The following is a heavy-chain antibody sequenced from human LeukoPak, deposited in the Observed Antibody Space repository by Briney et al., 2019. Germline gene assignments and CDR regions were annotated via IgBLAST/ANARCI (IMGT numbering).Heavy chain of an antibody. CDR1: GFSFSSYS. J-gene: IGHJ4*02. CDR2: ISGSGNAK. Sequence: GGSLRHSCAASGFSFSSYSMNWVRQAPGKGLEWVSYISGSGNAKHYTDSVKGRFTISRDNAKNALYLQMNSLRAEDTAVYFCARDYLYAFVYWGQGTLVTVSS. V-gene: IGHV3-48*01. D-gene: IGHD2-2*01. CDR3: ARDYLYAFVY.